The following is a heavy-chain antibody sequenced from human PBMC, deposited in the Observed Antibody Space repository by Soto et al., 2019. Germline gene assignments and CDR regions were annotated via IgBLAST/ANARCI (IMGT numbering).Heavy chain of an antibody. CDR2: INHSGST. V-gene: IGHV4-34*01. J-gene: IGHJ3*02. CDR1: GGSFSGYY. Sequence: PSETLSLTCAGYGGSFSGYYWSWIRQPPGKGLEWIGEINHSGSTNYNPSLKSRVTISVDTSKNQFSLKLSSVTAADTAVYYCASPGEYRDAFDILAQGTMVTVS. CDR3: ASPGEYRDAFDI. D-gene: IGHD2-2*02.